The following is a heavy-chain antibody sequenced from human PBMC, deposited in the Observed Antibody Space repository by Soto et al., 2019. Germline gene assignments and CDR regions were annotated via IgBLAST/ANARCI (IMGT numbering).Heavy chain of an antibody. D-gene: IGHD4-17*01. CDR3: ARDTDDYVDYGYFQH. CDR2: IIPIFGTA. J-gene: IGHJ1*01. Sequence: QVQLVQSGAEVKKPGSSMKVSCKASGGTFSSYAISWVRQAPGQGLEWMGGIIPIFGTANYAQKFQGRVTITADESTSTAYMELSSVRSEITAVYYCARDTDDYVDYGYFQHLGQVTLVTVSS. CDR1: GGTFSSYA. V-gene: IGHV1-69*01.